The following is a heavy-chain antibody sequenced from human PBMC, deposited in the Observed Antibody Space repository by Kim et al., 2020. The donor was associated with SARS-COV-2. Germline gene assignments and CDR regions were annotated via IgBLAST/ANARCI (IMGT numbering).Heavy chain of an antibody. D-gene: IGHD3-22*01. CDR3: ARVGHYYDSSGALDY. J-gene: IGHJ4*02. V-gene: IGHV1-69*01. Sequence: QKFRGRVTITADESTGTAYMELSSLRSEDTAVYYCARVGHYYDSSGALDYWGQGTLVTVSS.